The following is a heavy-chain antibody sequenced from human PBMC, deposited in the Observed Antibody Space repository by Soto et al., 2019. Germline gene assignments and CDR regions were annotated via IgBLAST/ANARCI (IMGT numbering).Heavy chain of an antibody. CDR3: ASGPPN. Sequence: QVQLQESGPGLVKPSQTLSLTCTVSGGSISSGGYYWSWIRQHPGKGLEWIGYIYNSGSTYYNPSLKSRVNRSVNTPKNHFSIMLSAVTAGDTAVYYWASGPPNWGQGTLVTVSS. J-gene: IGHJ4*02. V-gene: IGHV4-31*03. CDR2: IYNSGST. CDR1: GGSISSGGYY.